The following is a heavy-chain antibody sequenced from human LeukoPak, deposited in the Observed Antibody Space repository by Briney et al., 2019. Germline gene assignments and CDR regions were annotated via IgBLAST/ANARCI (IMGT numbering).Heavy chain of an antibody. V-gene: IGHV3-66*01. Sequence: GGSLRLSCAASGFTVSSNYMTWVRQAPGKGLEWVSLIYSGGSTSYADSVRGRFTISRDNSKNTLYLQMNSLRAEDTAVYYCARAWGGGYGDYGKTGDYYYGMDVWGQGITVTVSS. CDR2: IYSGGST. CDR3: ARAWGGGYGDYGKTGDYYYGMDV. D-gene: IGHD4-17*01. J-gene: IGHJ6*02. CDR1: GFTVSSNY.